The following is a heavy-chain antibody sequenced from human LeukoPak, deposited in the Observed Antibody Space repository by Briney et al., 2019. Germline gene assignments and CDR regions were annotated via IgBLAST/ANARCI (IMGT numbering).Heavy chain of an antibody. CDR3: ARGCSSGWYGLYYYYMDV. CDR1: GYTFTSYG. V-gene: IGHV1-18*01. Sequence: ASVKVSCKASGYTFTSYGISWVRQAPGQGLEWMGWISAYNGNTNYAQKLQGRVTMTTDTSTSTAYMELRSLRSDDAAVYYCARGCSSGWYGLYYYYMDVWGKGTTVTISS. CDR2: ISAYNGNT. D-gene: IGHD6-19*01. J-gene: IGHJ6*03.